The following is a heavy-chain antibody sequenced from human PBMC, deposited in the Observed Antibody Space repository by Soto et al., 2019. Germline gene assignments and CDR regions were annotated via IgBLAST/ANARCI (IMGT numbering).Heavy chain of an antibody. CDR1: GFTFSGSA. V-gene: IGHV3-73*01. D-gene: IGHD5-18*01. CDR3: TSIRQNVDTAMVMYF. CDR2: IRSKASSYAT. Sequence: GGSLRLSCAASGFTFSGSAMHWVRQASGKGLEWVGRIRSKASSYATAYAASVKGRFTISRDDSKNTAYLQMNSLKTEDTAVYYCTSIRQNVDTAMVMYFWGQGTLVTVSS. J-gene: IGHJ4*02.